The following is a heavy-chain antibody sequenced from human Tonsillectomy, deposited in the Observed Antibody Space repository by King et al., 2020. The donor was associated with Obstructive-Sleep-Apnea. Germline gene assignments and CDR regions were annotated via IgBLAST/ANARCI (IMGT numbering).Heavy chain of an antibody. V-gene: IGHV4-31*03. CDR2: IYYSGST. J-gene: IGHJ4*02. D-gene: IGHD3-22*01. CDR1: GGSVSSGSFY. CDR3: ARERAYYDSSGHQIDY. Sequence: VQLQESGPGLVKPSQNLSLTCTASGGSVSSGSFYWSWIRQHPGKGLEWVGYIYYSGSTYYKPSLKSRVTISIDTSKNQFSLKLRSVTAADTAVYFCARERAYYDSSGHQIDYWGQGTLVTVSS.